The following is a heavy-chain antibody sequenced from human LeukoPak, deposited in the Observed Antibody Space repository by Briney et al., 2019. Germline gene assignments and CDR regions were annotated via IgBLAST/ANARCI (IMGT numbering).Heavy chain of an antibody. CDR2: FDPEDGET. Sequence: ASVKVSCKVSGYTLTELSMHWVRQAPGKGLELMGGFDPEDGETIYAHKFQGRVTMTEDTSTDTAYMELSTLRSEDTAVYYCATEIAARGDYWGQGTLVTVSS. CDR1: GYTLTELS. J-gene: IGHJ4*02. V-gene: IGHV1-24*01. CDR3: ATEIAARGDY. D-gene: IGHD6-6*01.